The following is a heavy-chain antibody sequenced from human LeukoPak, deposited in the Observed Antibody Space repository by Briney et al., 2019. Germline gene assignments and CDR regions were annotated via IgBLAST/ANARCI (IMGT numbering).Heavy chain of an antibody. V-gene: IGHV3-23*01. CDR1: GFSFSDWA. D-gene: IGHD3-22*01. CDR2: ITPNADRA. CDR3: AIMHGYYDGSGYWVQ. J-gene: IGHJ1*01. Sequence: GGSLRLSCAASGFSFSDWAMNWVRHPPGKGLEWVSFITPNADRASYADSVEGRFTISRDNPRNTLYMQMNSLRDEDTAVYYCAIMHGYYDGSGYWVQWGQGTLVTVSS.